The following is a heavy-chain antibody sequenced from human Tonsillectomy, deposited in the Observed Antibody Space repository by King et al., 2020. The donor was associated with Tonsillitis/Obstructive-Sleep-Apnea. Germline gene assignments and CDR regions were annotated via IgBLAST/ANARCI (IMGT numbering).Heavy chain of an antibody. Sequence: VQLVESGGGLIQPGGSLRLSCVASGFTFSSYWMHGVRQAPGKGLVWVSRINSDGSSTSYADSVKGRFTISRDNAKNTLYLQMNSLRAEDTAVYYCARVGYDILTGYYIYFDYWGQGTLVTVSS. V-gene: IGHV3-74*01. J-gene: IGHJ4*02. CDR3: ARVGYDILTGYYIYFDY. CDR1: GFTFSSYW. CDR2: INSDGSST. D-gene: IGHD3-9*01.